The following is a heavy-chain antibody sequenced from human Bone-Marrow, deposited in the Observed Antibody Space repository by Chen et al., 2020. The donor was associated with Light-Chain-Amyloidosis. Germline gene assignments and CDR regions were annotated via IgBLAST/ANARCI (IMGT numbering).Heavy chain of an antibody. CDR1: GFTFSSYE. D-gene: IGHD5-12*01. V-gene: IGHV3-48*03. CDR3: ATTKGRWLPSY. CDR2: ISSSGSTI. J-gene: IGHJ4*02. Sequence: EVLMLESGGDLVRPGGSLRLSCTASGFTFSSYEMNWVRQAPGKGLEWVSYISSSGSTIYYADSVKGRFTISRDNAKNSLYLQMNSLRAEDTAVYYCATTKGRWLPSYWGQGTLVTVSS.